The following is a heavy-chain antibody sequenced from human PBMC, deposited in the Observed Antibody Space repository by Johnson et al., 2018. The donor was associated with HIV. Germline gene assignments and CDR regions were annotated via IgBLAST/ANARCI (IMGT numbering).Heavy chain of an antibody. D-gene: IGHD2-15*01. CDR1: GFTFSSYG. CDR2: ISSDGSGK. J-gene: IGHJ3*02. V-gene: IGHV3-30*19. CDR3: AKWKYCSGDNCYSEFGVFDDACGI. Sequence: QVQLVESGGGVVQPGTSMRLSCAASGFTFSSYGIHWVRQAQGKGLEWVALISSDGSGKYYADSVKGRSTISRDNSQNTLYLQMHSLTPEDTAVYYCAKWKYCSGDNCYSEFGVFDDACGIWGQGTMVTVSS.